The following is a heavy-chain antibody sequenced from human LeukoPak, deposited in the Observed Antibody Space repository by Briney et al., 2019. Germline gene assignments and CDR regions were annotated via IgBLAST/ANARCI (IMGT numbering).Heavy chain of an antibody. Sequence: GGSLRLSCAASGFTFTDYYMSWIRQAPGKGLEWVSFIRSKVYSGTTEYAASVKGRFTISRDDSNNIAYLEMNSLKIEDTAVYYCARWGGSGDDYWGQGTLVTVSS. J-gene: IGHJ4*02. CDR1: GFTFTDYY. V-gene: IGHV3-71*01. CDR2: IRSKVYSGTT. D-gene: IGHD3-16*01. CDR3: ARWGGSGDDY.